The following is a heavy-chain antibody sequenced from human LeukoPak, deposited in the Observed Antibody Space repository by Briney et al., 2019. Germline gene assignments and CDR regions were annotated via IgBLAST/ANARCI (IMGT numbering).Heavy chain of an antibody. V-gene: IGHV3-15*01. CDR1: GFTFSNAW. CDR3: ARGGIITSYAFEI. Sequence: PGGSLRLSCAASGFTFSNAWMSWVRQAPGKGLEWVGRIKSKTDGGTTDYAAPVKGRFTISRDDSKNTLYLQMNSLRAEDTAVYYCARGGIITSYAFEIWGQGAMVTVSS. CDR2: IKSKTDGGTT. D-gene: IGHD3-10*01. J-gene: IGHJ3*02.